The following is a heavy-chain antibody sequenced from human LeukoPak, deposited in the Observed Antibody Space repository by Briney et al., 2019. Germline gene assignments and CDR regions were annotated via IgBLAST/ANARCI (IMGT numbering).Heavy chain of an antibody. CDR2: IYYSGST. Sequence: SETLSLTCTVSGGSISSYYWSWIRQPPGKGLEWIGYIYYSGSTNYNPSLKSRVTISVDTSKNQFSLKLSSVTAADTAVYYCARDPKWELSDAFDIWGQGTMVTVSS. CDR3: ARDPKWELSDAFDI. CDR1: GGSISSYY. D-gene: IGHD1-26*01. V-gene: IGHV4-59*01. J-gene: IGHJ3*02.